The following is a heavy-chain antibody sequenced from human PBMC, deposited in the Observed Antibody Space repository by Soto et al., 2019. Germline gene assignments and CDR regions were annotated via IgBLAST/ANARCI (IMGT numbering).Heavy chain of an antibody. D-gene: IGHD2-2*01. J-gene: IGHJ6*03. CDR2: ISAYNGNT. Sequence: ASVKVSCKASGYTFTSYGISWVRQAPGQGLEWMGWISAYNGNTNYAQKLQGSVTMTTDTSTSTAYMELRSLRSDDTAVYYCARLGASTRCSSTSCLTPQTRYYYYYMDVWGKGTTVTVSS. CDR1: GYTFTSYG. V-gene: IGHV1-18*01. CDR3: ARLGASTRCSSTSCLTPQTRYYYYYMDV.